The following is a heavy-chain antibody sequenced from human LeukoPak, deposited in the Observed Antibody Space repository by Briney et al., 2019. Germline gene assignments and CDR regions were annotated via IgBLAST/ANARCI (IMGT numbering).Heavy chain of an antibody. CDR2: INPNSGGT. CDR3: AREIGSRYYYYMDV. V-gene: IGHV1-2*02. CDR1: GYTFTGYY. D-gene: IGHD2-21*01. Sequence: ASVKVSCKASGYTFTGYYMHWVRQAPGQGLEWMGWINPNSGGTNYAQKFQGRVTMTRDTSISTAYMELSRLRSDDTAVYYCAREIGSRYYYYMDVWGKGTTVTISS. J-gene: IGHJ6*03.